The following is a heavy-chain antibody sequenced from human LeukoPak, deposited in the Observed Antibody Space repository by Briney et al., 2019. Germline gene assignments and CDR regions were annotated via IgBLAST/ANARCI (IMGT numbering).Heavy chain of an antibody. CDR2: FDPEDGET. CDR3: ATGIQTYYDITRDAFDI. CDR1: GYTLTELP. V-gene: IGHV1-24*01. Sequence: ASVKVSCKVSGYTLTELPMHWVRQAPGKGLEWMGGFDPEDGETIYAQKFQGRVTMTEDTSTDTAYMELSSLRSEDTAVYYCATGIQTYYDITRDAFDIWGQGTMVTVSS. D-gene: IGHD3-22*01. J-gene: IGHJ3*02.